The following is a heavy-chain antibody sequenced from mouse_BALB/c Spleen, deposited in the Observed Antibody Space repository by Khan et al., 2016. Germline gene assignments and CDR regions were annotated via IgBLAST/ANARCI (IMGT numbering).Heavy chain of an antibody. V-gene: IGHV14-3*02. Sequence: VQLQQSGAELVKLGASVKLSCTASGFSIQDTYIHWVRQRPEQGLDWIGRIDPPNDNTKYDPKFQGKATITADTSSNTAYLQLDSLTYEDTAVYYCARMYYGDYWGQGTTLTVSS. CDR2: IDPPNDNT. CDR3: ARMYYGDY. D-gene: IGHD1-1*01. CDR1: GFSIQDTY. J-gene: IGHJ2*01.